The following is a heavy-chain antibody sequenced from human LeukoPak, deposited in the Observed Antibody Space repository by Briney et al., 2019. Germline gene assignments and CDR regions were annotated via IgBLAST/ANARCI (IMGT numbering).Heavy chain of an antibody. D-gene: IGHD3-10*01. CDR1: GGSISSGSY. V-gene: IGHV4-38-2*02. J-gene: IGHJ3*02. Sequence: SETLSLTCTVSGGSISSGSYWGWIRQPPGKGLEWIGSIYHSGSTNYNPSLKSRVTISVDTSKNQFSLKLSSVTAADTAVYYCARDSPATMVRGVRYFDIWGQGTMVTVSS. CDR3: ARDSPATMVRGVRYFDI. CDR2: IYHSGST.